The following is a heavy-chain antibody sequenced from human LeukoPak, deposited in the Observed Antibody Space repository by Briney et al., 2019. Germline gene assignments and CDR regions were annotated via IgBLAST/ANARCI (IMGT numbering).Heavy chain of an antibody. CDR2: IYWDDDK. V-gene: IGHV2-5*02. CDR3: AHAPARGSSWYVWFDP. J-gene: IGHJ5*02. D-gene: IGHD6-13*01. Sequence: SGPTLVKPTQTLTMTCSFSGFSLSTNRVAVGWIRQPPGKALEWLAVIYWDDDKRYSPSLKSRLTITKDTSKNQVVLTMTNMDPVDTATYSCAHAPARGSSWYVWFDPWGQGTLVTVSS. CDR1: GFSLSTNRVA.